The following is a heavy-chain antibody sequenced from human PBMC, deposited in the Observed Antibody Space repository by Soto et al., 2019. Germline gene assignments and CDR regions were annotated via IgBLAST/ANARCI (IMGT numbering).Heavy chain of an antibody. Sequence: ASVKVSCKASGFTFTSSAMQWVRQARGQRLEWIGWIVVGSGNTNYAQKFQERVTITRDMSTSTAYMELSSLRSEDTAVYYCAGYSSGWLDAFDIWGQGTMVTVSS. J-gene: IGHJ3*02. CDR1: GFTFTSSA. CDR3: AGYSSGWLDAFDI. CDR2: IVVGSGNT. V-gene: IGHV1-58*02. D-gene: IGHD6-19*01.